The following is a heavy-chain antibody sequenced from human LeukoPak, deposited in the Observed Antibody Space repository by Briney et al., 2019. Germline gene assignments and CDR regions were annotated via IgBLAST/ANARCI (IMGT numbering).Heavy chain of an antibody. V-gene: IGHV3-74*01. Sequence: PGGSLRLSCAASGFTFSNYWRHWARQAPGKGLVWVSRIKSDGSSTNYADSVKGRFTISRDNAKSTLYLQMNSLRAEDTAVYYCGRGAPGYSTGWFNDYWGQGTLVTVSS. J-gene: IGHJ4*02. CDR2: IKSDGSST. CDR1: GFTFSNYW. D-gene: IGHD6-13*01. CDR3: GRGAPGYSTGWFNDY.